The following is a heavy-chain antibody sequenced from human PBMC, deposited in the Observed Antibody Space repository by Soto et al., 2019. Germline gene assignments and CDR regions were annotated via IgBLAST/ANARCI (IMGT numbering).Heavy chain of an antibody. CDR3: ATSTYYYDSSGESYGGLFDY. Sequence: QVQLQESGPGLVKPSQTLSLTCTVSGGSISSGGYYWSWIRQHPGKGLEWIGYIYYSGSTYYNPSLKSRVTMSVDTSKNQFSLKLSSVTAADTAVYYCATSTYYYDSSGESYGGLFDYWGQGTLVTVSS. CDR1: GGSISSGGYY. D-gene: IGHD3-22*01. CDR2: IYYSGST. V-gene: IGHV4-31*03. J-gene: IGHJ4*02.